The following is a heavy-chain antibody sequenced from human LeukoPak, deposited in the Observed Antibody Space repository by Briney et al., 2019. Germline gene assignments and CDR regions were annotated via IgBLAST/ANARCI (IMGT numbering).Heavy chain of an antibody. V-gene: IGHV4-59*08. CDR2: SYYSGST. J-gene: IGHJ4*02. CDR3: ARHWSGSGDYYPFDY. Sequence: TSETLSLTCTVSGGSISNYYWSWTRQPPGKGLEWIDYSYYSGSTNYNPSLGSRVTISVDTSKNQVSLKLSSVTAADTAVYYCARHWSGSGDYYPFDYWGQGTLVTVSS. D-gene: IGHD3-10*01. CDR1: GGSISNYY.